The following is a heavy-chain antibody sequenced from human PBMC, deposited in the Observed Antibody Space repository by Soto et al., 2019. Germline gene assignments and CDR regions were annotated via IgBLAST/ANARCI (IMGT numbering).Heavy chain of an antibody. Sequence: EMQLVESGGGLVNPGGSLRLSCAASGLIVNNNYMNWVRQAPGKGLEWVSVIHGGNSASYADSVMGRFTISRHNSKNMVYLQMNSLRAENTAVYYCASDPGYCSGGICYRYMDVWGKGTTVTVSS. CDR1: GLIVNNNY. J-gene: IGHJ6*03. V-gene: IGHV3-53*04. CDR2: IHGGNSA. D-gene: IGHD2-15*01. CDR3: ASDPGYCSGGICYRYMDV.